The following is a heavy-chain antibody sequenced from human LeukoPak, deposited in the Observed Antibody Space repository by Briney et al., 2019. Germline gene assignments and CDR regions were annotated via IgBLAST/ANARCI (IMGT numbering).Heavy chain of an antibody. J-gene: IGHJ4*02. V-gene: IGHV3-33*08. Sequence: GGSLRLSCAASGFTFSSYWMSWVRQAPGKGLEWVAVIWYDGSNKYYADSVKGRFTISRDNSKNTLYLQMNSLRAEDTAVYYCARTPRAAAGRCYFDYWGQGTLVTVSS. CDR2: IWYDGSNK. D-gene: IGHD6-13*01. CDR1: GFTFSSYW. CDR3: ARTPRAAAGRCYFDY.